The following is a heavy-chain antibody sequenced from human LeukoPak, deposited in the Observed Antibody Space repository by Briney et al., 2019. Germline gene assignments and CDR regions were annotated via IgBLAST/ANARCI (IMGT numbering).Heavy chain of an antibody. CDR3: ARDRQQNYDFWSGYFRAHSYGMDV. Sequence: SQTLSLTCTVSGGSISSGGYYWSWIRQHPGTGLEWIGYIYYSGSTYYNPSLKSRVTISVDTSKNQFSLKLSSVTAADTAVYYCARDRQQNYDFWSGYFRAHSYGMDVWGQGTTVTVSS. CDR1: GGSISSGGYY. D-gene: IGHD3-3*01. V-gene: IGHV4-31*03. CDR2: IYYSGST. J-gene: IGHJ6*02.